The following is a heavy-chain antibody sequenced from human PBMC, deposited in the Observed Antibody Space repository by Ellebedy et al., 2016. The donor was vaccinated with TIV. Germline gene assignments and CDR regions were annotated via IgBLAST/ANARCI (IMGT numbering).Heavy chain of an antibody. Sequence: GESLKISXAASGFTFSSYGMHWVRQAPGKGLDWVAVISYDGSNKYYADSVKGRFTISRDNSKNTLYLQMNSLRAGDTAVYYCAKDGLVMATPTGWFDPWGQGTLVTVSS. D-gene: IGHD5-24*01. CDR1: GFTFSSYG. J-gene: IGHJ5*02. V-gene: IGHV3-30*18. CDR3: AKDGLVMATPTGWFDP. CDR2: ISYDGSNK.